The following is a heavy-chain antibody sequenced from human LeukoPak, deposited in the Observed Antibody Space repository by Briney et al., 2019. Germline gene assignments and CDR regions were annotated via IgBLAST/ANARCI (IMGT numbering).Heavy chain of an antibody. CDR2: ISSSSSYI. V-gene: IGHV3-21*01. J-gene: IGHJ6*04. D-gene: IGHD3-10*02. CDR1: GFTFSSYS. Sequence: PGGSLRLSCAASGFTFSSYSMNWVRQAPGKGLEWVSSISSSSSYIYYADSVKGRFTISRDNAKDSLYLQMNSLRAEDTAVYYCAELGITMIGGVWGKGTTVTISS. CDR3: AELGITMIGGV.